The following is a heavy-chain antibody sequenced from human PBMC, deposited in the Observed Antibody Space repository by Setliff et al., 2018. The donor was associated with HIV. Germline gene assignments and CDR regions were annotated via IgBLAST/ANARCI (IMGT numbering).Heavy chain of an antibody. Sequence: SETLSLTCSVSNDSITYYYWNWIRQPPGKGLEWIGNIFDSENTNYNPSLKSRVTMSVDTSKNQFSLKLSSVTAADTAVYYCARQITSVTTEKLVVNDAFDSWGQGTLVTVSS. V-gene: IGHV4-59*01. J-gene: IGHJ4*02. CDR3: ARQITSVTTEKLVVNDAFDS. CDR2: IFDSENT. CDR1: NDSITYYY. D-gene: IGHD3-22*01.